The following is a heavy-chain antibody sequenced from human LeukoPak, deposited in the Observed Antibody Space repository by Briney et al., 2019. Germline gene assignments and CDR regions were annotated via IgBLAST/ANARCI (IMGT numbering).Heavy chain of an antibody. V-gene: IGHV3-30*03. D-gene: IGHD6-13*01. CDR3: VRVLAAVGTEAFDY. CDR1: GVTVSKVW. CDR2: ISNGGNDK. Sequence: GGLRRLSRTVSGVTVSKVWMGGGRQAPGKGLEWVALISNGGNDKYYADSVEGRFTISRDNSNNTVYLQMNSLKPEDTGVYFCVRVLAAVGTEAFDYWGQGILVTVSS. J-gene: IGHJ4*02.